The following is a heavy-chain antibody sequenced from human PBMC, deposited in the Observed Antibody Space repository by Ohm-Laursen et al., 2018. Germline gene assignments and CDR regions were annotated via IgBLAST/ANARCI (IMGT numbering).Heavy chain of an antibody. V-gene: IGHV1-8*01. CDR2: MSPNSGNT. J-gene: IGHJ6*02. D-gene: IGHD4-11*01. CDR1: GYTFTSYD. Sequence: ASVKVSCKASGYTFTSYDINWVRQATGQGLEWMGWMSPNSGNTGYAQKFQGRVTMTRNTSISTAYMELSSLRSEDTAVYYCARGPSLHDGMDVWGQGTTVTVSS. CDR3: ARGPSLHDGMDV.